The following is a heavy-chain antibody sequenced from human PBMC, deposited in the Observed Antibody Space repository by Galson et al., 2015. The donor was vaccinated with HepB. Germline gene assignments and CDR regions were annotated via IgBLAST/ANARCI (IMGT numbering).Heavy chain of an antibody. CDR3: ARIVGGTRDY. V-gene: IGHV6-1*01. CDR1: GDSVSSNSAA. J-gene: IGHJ4*02. Sequence: CAISGDSVSSNSAAWNWIRQSPSRGLEWLGRTYYRSKWYSDYAVSVKGRISINPDTSKNQFSLQLNSVAPEDTAVYYCARIVGGTRDYWGQGTLVTVSS. D-gene: IGHD1-26*01. CDR2: TYYRSKWYS.